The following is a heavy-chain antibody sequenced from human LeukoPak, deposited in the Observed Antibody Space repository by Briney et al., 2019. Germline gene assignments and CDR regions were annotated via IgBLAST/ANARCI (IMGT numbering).Heavy chain of an antibody. CDR1: GYTFTGYY. Sequence: ASVKVSCKAAGYTFTGYYMHWVRQAPGQGLEWMGWINPNSGGTNYAQKFQGRVTMTRDTPISTAYMDLSSLRSDDTAVYYCARGLDSGYDKGTYFFDNWGQGTLVTVSS. CDR2: INPNSGGT. J-gene: IGHJ4*02. D-gene: IGHD5-12*01. CDR3: ARGLDSGYDKGTYFFDN. V-gene: IGHV1-2*02.